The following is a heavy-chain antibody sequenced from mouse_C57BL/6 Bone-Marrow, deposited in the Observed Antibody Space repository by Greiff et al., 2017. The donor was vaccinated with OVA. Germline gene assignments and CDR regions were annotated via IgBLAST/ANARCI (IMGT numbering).Heavy chain of an antibody. CDR3: ADDYDAYAMDY. J-gene: IGHJ4*01. D-gene: IGHD2-4*01. CDR2: IDPEDGET. V-gene: IGHV14-2*01. Sequence: DVKLQESGAELVKPGASVKLSCTASGFNIKDYYMHWVKKRTEQGLEWIGRIDPEDGETKYAPKFQGKATITADTSSNTAYLQLSSLTSEDTAVYYCADDYDAYAMDYWGQGTSVTVSS. CDR1: GFNIKDYY.